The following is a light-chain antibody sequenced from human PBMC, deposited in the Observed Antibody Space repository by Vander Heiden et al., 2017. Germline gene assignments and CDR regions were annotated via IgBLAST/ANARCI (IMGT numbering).Light chain of an antibody. Sequence: QSALTQPPSAFGSPGQSVPFSCTGPSSDVGGYSDVSWYQQHPGKAPKVVIYEVSQRPSGVPDRFSGSKSANTASLTVSGLQAEDEADYYCSAFAGFNNYVFGTGTKVTVL. CDR1: SSDVGGYSD. CDR2: EVS. CDR3: SAFAGFNNYV. V-gene: IGLV2-8*01. J-gene: IGLJ1*01.